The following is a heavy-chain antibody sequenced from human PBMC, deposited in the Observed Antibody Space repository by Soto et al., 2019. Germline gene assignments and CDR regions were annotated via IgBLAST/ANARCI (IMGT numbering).Heavy chain of an antibody. CDR3: ARRQRTRTSSWFNTEWYLDH. Sequence: SETLSLTCTVSGGSISSSSYYWGWIRQPPGKGLEWLGNYFYSGRTYYNPSLKSRIAIFVDTSKNQFSLTLSSVTAADTAVYYCARRQRTRTSSWFNTEWYLDHWGQGTLVTVSS. CDR1: GGSISSSSYY. D-gene: IGHD6-13*01. V-gene: IGHV4-39*01. J-gene: IGHJ4*02. CDR2: YFYSGRT.